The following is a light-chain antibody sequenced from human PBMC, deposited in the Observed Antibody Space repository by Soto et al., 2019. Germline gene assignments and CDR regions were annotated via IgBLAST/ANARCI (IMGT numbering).Light chain of an antibody. Sequence: EVVLTQSPATLSLSPGESATLSCRASQSVSVNFAWYQQKPGQAPRPLIYSASDRAPGIPARFSGRGSGRYFTLTISSLDPEDFAVYYCQERNRWTRGTSGGGTKV. J-gene: IGKJ4*01. CDR3: QERNRWTRGT. CDR2: SAS. V-gene: IGKV3-11*02. CDR1: QSVSVN.